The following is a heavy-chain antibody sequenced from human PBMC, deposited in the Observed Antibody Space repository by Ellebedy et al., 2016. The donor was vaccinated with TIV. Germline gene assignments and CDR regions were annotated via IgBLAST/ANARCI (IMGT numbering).Heavy chain of an antibody. CDR1: GYTFTVHY. V-gene: IGHV1-2*02. J-gene: IGHJ4*02. D-gene: IGHD3-10*01. CDR3: ARVMLRENIDY. CDR2: IDPSSGGT. Sequence: ASVKVSCKASGYTFTVHYMHWVRQAPGQGLEWMGWIDPSSGGTHYAQRFQGMVTMTRDTSISTVYMELNNLRSDDTAVYYCARVMLRENIDYWGQGTLVTVSS.